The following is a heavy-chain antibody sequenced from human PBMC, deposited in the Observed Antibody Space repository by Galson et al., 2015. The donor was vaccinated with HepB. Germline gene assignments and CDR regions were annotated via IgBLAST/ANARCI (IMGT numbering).Heavy chain of an antibody. CDR3: ARPIAARGAFDY. Sequence: SLRLSCAASGFTFSSYAMHWVRQAPGKGLEWVAVISYDGSNKYYADSVKGRFTISRDNSKNTLYLQMNSLRAEDTAVYHCARPIAARGAFDYWGQGTLVTVSS. D-gene: IGHD6-6*01. CDR1: GFTFSSYA. V-gene: IGHV3-30-3*01. J-gene: IGHJ4*02. CDR2: ISYDGSNK.